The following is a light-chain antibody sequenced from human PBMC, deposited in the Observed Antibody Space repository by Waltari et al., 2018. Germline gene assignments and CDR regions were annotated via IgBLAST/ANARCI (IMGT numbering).Light chain of an antibody. Sequence: DIQMTQSPSSLSASVGHSVTITCPASQGISNYLALFQQRPGTAPKSLIYAASSLQSGVPSKFSGSGSGTDFTLTISSLQPEDVATYYCQQYNSYPLTFGPGTKVDIK. CDR1: QGISNY. J-gene: IGKJ3*01. V-gene: IGKV1-16*02. CDR3: QQYNSYPLT. CDR2: AAS.